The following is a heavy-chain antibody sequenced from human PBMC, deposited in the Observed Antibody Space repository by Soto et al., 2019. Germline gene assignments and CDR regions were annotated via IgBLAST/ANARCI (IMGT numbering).Heavy chain of an antibody. Sequence: VGSLRLSCAASGFTFSSYAMSWVRLAPGKGLEWVSAISGSGGSTYYADSVKGRFTVSRDNSKNTLYLQMNSLRAEDTAVYYCAKDYYDSSGYYYALHWGQGTLVTVSS. V-gene: IGHV3-23*01. J-gene: IGHJ4*02. CDR2: ISGSGGST. D-gene: IGHD3-22*01. CDR1: GFTFSSYA. CDR3: AKDYYDSSGYYYALH.